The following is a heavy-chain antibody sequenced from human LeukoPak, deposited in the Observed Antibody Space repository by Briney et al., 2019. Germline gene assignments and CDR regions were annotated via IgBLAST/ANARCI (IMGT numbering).Heavy chain of an antibody. CDR2: VYYYTAST. D-gene: IGHD4-17*01. V-gene: IGHV4-59*12. J-gene: IGHJ6*02. Sequence: SETLSLTCTVSGGSISSYYWSWIRQPPGKGLEWIGSVYYYTASTYYKPSLKSRVTIAIDTSKNQFSLKLSSVTAADTAVYYCSRSNGDSYYAMDFWGLGTTVTVSS. CDR1: GGSISSYY. CDR3: SRSNGDSYYAMDF.